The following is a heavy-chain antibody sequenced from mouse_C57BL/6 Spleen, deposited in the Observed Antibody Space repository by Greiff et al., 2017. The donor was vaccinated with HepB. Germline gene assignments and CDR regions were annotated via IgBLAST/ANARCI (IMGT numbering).Heavy chain of an antibody. Sequence: VQLQQSGAELVKPGASVKISCKASGYAFSSYWMNWVKQRPGKGLEWIGQIYPGDGDTNYNGKFKGKATLTADKSSSTAYMQLSSLTSEDSAVYFCAKVTSWDVAGGFAYWGQGTLVTVSA. CDR3: AKVTSWDVAGGFAY. V-gene: IGHV1-80*01. D-gene: IGHD4-1*01. CDR2: IYPGDGDT. CDR1: GYAFSSYW. J-gene: IGHJ3*01.